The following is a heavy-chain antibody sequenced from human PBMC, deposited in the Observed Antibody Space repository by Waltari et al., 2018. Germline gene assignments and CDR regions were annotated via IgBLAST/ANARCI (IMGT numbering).Heavy chain of an antibody. Sequence: EVQLLESGGGLVQPGGSLRLSCAASGFTFSSYALSWVRQAPGKGLAWVSVIYSGGSSTYYADSVKGRFTISRDNSKNTLYLQMNSLRAEDTAVYYCAKAHSGWYGDAFDIWGQGTMVTVSS. J-gene: IGHJ3*02. V-gene: IGHV3-23*03. CDR3: AKAHSGWYGDAFDI. CDR1: GFTFSSYA. CDR2: IYSGGSST. D-gene: IGHD6-19*01.